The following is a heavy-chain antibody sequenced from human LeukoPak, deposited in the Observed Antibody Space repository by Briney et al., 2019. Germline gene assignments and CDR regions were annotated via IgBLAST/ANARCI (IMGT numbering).Heavy chain of an antibody. V-gene: IGHV4-34*01. J-gene: IGHJ5*02. D-gene: IGHD2-15*01. CDR3: ARETGYCSGGSCYSSWFDP. Sequence: SETLSLTCAVYGGSFSGYYWSWICQPPGKGLEWIGEINHSGSTNYNPSLKSRVTISVDTSKNQFSLKLSSVTAADTAVYYCARETGYCSGGSCYSSWFDPWGQGTLVTVSS. CDR1: GGSFSGYY. CDR2: INHSGST.